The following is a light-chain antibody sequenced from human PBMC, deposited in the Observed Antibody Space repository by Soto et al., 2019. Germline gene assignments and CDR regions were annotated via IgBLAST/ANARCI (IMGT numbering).Light chain of an antibody. Sequence: QSALTQPASVSGSPGQSITISCTGTSSDVGGYNYVSWYQHHPGKAPKLLIYDVSNRPSGVSNRFSGSKSDNTASLTISGLQAEDEADYYCSSYTSTNTVVFGRGSKLTVL. CDR2: DVS. CDR3: SSYTSTNTVV. CDR1: SSDVGGYNY. J-gene: IGLJ2*01. V-gene: IGLV2-14*03.